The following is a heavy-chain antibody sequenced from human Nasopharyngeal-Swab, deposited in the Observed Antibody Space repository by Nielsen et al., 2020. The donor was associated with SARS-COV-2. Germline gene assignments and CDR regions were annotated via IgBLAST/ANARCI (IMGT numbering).Heavy chain of an antibody. CDR2: ISSSSSTI. CDR3: ARGMWFRELSTTFYYYGMDV. Sequence: GGSLRLSCAASGFTFSSYSMNWVRQAPGKGLEWVSYISSSSSTIYYADSVKGRFTISRDNAKNSLYLQMNSLRAGDTAVYYCARGMWFRELSTTFYYYGMDVWGQGTTVTVSS. V-gene: IGHV3-48*04. CDR1: GFTFSSYS. J-gene: IGHJ6*02. D-gene: IGHD3-10*01.